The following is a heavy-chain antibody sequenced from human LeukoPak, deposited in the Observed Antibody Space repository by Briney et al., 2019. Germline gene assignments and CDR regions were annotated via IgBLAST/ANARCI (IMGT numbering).Heavy chain of an antibody. CDR1: GFTFSSYE. V-gene: IGHV3-48*03. D-gene: IGHD6-13*01. CDR3: AREGIAAAGGYFDY. J-gene: IGHJ4*02. CDR2: ISSSGSTI. Sequence: GGSLRLSCAASGFTFSSYEMNWVRQAPAKGLEWVSYISSSGSTIYYADSVKGRFTISRDNAKNSLYLQMNSLRAEDTAVYYCAREGIAAAGGYFDYWGQGTLVTVSS.